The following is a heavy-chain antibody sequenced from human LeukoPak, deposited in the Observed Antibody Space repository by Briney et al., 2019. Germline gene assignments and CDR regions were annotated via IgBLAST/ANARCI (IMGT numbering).Heavy chain of an antibody. CDR2: ISYDGSNK. J-gene: IGHJ4*02. D-gene: IGHD4-17*01. CDR3: ASGGYYGDYSFDY. Sequence: GRSLRLSCAASGFTFSSYAMHWVRQAPGKGLEWVAVISYDGSNKYYADSVKGRFTISRDNSKNTLYLQMNSLRAEDTAVYYCASGGYYGDYSFDYWGQGTLVTVSS. V-gene: IGHV3-30-3*01. CDR1: GFTFSSYA.